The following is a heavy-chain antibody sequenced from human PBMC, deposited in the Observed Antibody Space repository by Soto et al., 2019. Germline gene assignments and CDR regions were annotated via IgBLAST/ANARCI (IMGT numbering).Heavy chain of an antibody. Sequence: EVQLVESGGGLVQPGGSLRLSCAASGFTFSSYEMNWVRQAPGKGLVWVSYISSSGSTIYYADSVKGRFTISRDNAKNSLYLQMTSLRAEDTAVYYCAGQWELLVGNDYWGQGTLVTVSS. CDR3: AGQWELLVGNDY. CDR2: ISSSGSTI. CDR1: GFTFSSYE. V-gene: IGHV3-48*03. J-gene: IGHJ4*02. D-gene: IGHD1-26*01.